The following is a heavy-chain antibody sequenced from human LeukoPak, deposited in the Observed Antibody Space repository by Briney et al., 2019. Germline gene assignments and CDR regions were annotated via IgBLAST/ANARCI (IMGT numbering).Heavy chain of an antibody. D-gene: IGHD5-12*01. CDR2: IRYDGSNK. V-gene: IGHV3-30*02. Sequence: GGSLRLSCAASGFTFSSYGMHWVRQAPGKGLEWVAFIRYDGSNKYYADSVKGRFTISRDNSKNTLYLQMNSLRAEDTAVYYCAKDTVKVTTIRRVPHYMDVWGKGTTVTISS. CDR3: AKDTVKVTTIRRVPHYMDV. CDR1: GFTFSSYG. J-gene: IGHJ6*03.